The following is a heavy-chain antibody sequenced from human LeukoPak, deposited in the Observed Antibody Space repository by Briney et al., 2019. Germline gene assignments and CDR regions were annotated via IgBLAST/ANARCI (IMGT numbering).Heavy chain of an antibody. Sequence: GGSLRLSCAASGFTFSSYEMNWVRQAPGKGLEWVSYISSSGSTIYYADSVKGRFTISRDNAKNSLYLQMNTLRAEDTAVYYCARARAEGVNSGSYYRYYFDYSGQGTLVTVSS. CDR1: GFTFSSYE. CDR3: ARARAEGVNSGSYYRYYFDY. CDR2: ISSSGSTI. D-gene: IGHD1-26*01. V-gene: IGHV3-48*03. J-gene: IGHJ4*02.